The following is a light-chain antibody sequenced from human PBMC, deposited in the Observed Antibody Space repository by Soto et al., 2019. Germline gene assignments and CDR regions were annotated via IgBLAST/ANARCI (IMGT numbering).Light chain of an antibody. CDR3: QTYDSSLSGLYV. V-gene: IGLV1-40*01. J-gene: IGLJ1*01. CDR2: GNT. CDR1: SSNIGAGSD. Sequence: QSVLTQPPSISGAPGQRVTISCTGSSSNIGAGSDVHWYHQLPGTAPKLLIYGNTNRPSGVPDRFSCSKSGPSASLAIAGLQTEDEGDHYCQTYDSSLSGLYVFGTGTKVTVL.